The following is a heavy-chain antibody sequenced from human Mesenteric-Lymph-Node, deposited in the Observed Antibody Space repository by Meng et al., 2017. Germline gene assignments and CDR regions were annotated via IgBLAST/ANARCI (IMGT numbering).Heavy chain of an antibody. Sequence: ASVKVSCKASGYTFTSYGISWVRQAPGQGLEWMGWISAYNGNTNYAQKLQGRVTMTTDTSTSTAYMELRSLRSDDMAVYYCARDPAYSSSWYGVNWFDPWGQGTLVTVSS. V-gene: IGHV1-18*03. J-gene: IGHJ5*02. CDR3: ARDPAYSSSWYGVNWFDP. CDR1: GYTFTSYG. CDR2: ISAYNGNT. D-gene: IGHD6-13*01.